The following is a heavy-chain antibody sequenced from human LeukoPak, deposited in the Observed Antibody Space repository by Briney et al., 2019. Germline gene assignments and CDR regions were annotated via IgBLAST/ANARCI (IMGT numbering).Heavy chain of an antibody. J-gene: IGHJ5*01. CDR3: ARDNGGWFDF. V-gene: IGHV3-7*03. D-gene: IGHD3-10*01. CDR2: IKQGGREE. Sequence: GRSLRLSCVASKFIFSDYWMSWVRQAPGKGLEWVANIKQGGREEKYVDSVKGRFAISREDAKSTLYLQMDSLSGDDTAVYYCARDNGGWFDFWGRGTLVTVSS. CDR1: KFIFSDYW.